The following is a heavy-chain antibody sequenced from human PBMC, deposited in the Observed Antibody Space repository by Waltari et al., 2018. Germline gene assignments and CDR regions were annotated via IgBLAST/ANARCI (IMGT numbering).Heavy chain of an antibody. D-gene: IGHD3-16*01. Sequence: QVQLVQSGAEVKKPGASVKVSCKASGYTFTGYYLHWGRQAPGQGLEWMGWINPNSGGTNYAQKFQGRVTMTRDTSISTAYMELSRLRSDDTAVYYCAREVSGWGQSWFDPWGQGTLVTVSS. V-gene: IGHV1-2*02. CDR2: INPNSGGT. CDR3: AREVSGWGQSWFDP. CDR1: GYTFTGYY. J-gene: IGHJ5*02.